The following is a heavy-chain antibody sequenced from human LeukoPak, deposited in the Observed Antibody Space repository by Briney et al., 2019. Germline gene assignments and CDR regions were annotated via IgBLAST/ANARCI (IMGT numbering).Heavy chain of an antibody. J-gene: IGHJ4*02. CDR2: IFYSGNT. V-gene: IGHV4-59*01. Sequence: SETLSLTCTVSGYSITSYYWSWIRQPPGKGLEWIGYIFYSGNTDYNPSPKSRVTISVDTSRNQFSLKLDSVTAADTAVYYCARVFRRDGYFDYWGQGTLVTVSS. CDR3: ARVFRRDGYFDY. CDR1: GYSITSYY. D-gene: IGHD5-24*01.